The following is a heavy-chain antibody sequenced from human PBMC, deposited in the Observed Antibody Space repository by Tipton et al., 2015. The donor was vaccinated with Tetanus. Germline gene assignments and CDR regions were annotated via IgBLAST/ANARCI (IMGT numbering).Heavy chain of an antibody. CDR2: ISGSGGTK. CDR1: GFTFDDYA. V-gene: IGHV3-48*02. Sequence: SLRLSCAASGFTFDDYAMHWVRQAPGRGLEWIAYISGSGGTKYYADSVKGRFTITRDSAKNSLSLQMNSLRDEDSAVYYCARQVALDYWGQGTLVTVSS. CDR3: ARQVALDY. J-gene: IGHJ4*02.